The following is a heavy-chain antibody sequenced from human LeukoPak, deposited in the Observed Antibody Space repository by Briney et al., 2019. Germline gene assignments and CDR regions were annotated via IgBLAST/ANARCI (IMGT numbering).Heavy chain of an antibody. Sequence: GGSLRLSCAASGFTFSTYDMSWVRQAPGKGLEWVSATSTSGGSTYYADSVKGRFTISRDNSKNTLYLQMNSLRAEDTAVYYCAKRSDYGGNWNYFDYWGQGTLVTVSS. J-gene: IGHJ4*02. CDR3: AKRSDYGGNWNYFDY. D-gene: IGHD4-23*01. CDR2: TSTSGGST. CDR1: GFTFSTYD. V-gene: IGHV3-23*01.